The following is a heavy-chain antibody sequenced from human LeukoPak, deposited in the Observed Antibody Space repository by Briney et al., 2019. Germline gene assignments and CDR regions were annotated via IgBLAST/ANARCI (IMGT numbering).Heavy chain of an antibody. D-gene: IGHD3-22*01. CDR2: INPNSGGT. V-gene: IGHV1-2*02. CDR3: ARRGIGYYYLSY. Sequence: PGASVKVSCKASGYTFTGYYMNWVRQSPGQGLEWMGWINPNSGGTNYAQKFQGRVTMTRDTSISTAYMELSRLRSDDTAVYYCARRGIGYYYLSYWGQGTLVTVSS. J-gene: IGHJ4*02. CDR1: GYTFTGYY.